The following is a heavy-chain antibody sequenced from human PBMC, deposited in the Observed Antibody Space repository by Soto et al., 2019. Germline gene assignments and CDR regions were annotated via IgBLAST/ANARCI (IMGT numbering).Heavy chain of an antibody. Sequence: QVQLQESGPGLVKPSQTLSLTCTVSGGSISSGDYYWSWIRQPPGKGLEWVGYIYYSGNTYYNPSLKSRITISVDTSTNPFFLKVNSVTAADTAVYYCARLLPSGGAFDIWGQGTMVTVSS. D-gene: IGHD3-16*01. J-gene: IGHJ3*02. CDR3: ARLLPSGGAFDI. CDR1: GGSISSGDYY. CDR2: IYYSGNT. V-gene: IGHV4-30-4*01.